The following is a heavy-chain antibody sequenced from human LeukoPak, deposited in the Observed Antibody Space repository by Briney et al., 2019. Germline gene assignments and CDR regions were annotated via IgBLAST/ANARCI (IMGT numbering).Heavy chain of an antibody. D-gene: IGHD3-22*01. CDR3: ARARYYYDSSGYYSYYFDY. CDR2: IIPIFGTA. J-gene: IGHJ4*02. V-gene: IGHV1-69*13. CDR1: GGTFSSYA. Sequence: SVKVSCKASGGTFSSYAISWVRQAPGQGLEWMGGIIPIFGTADYAQKFQGRVTITADESTSTAYMELSSLRSEDTAVYYCARARYYYDSSGYYSYYFDYWGQGTLVTVSS.